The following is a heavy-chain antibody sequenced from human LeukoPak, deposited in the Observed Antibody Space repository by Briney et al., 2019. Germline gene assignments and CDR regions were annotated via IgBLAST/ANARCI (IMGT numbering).Heavy chain of an antibody. J-gene: IGHJ5*02. D-gene: IGHD3-22*01. Sequence: KTGGSLSLSCATSGFTFSNAWMNWVRQAPGKGLEWVGRIRSNSDGGTIDYAAPVKGRFTLSRDDSKTTLYLQMNSLQTEDTAVYYCATDFYDSTWGQGTLVTVSS. CDR1: GFTFSNAW. CDR2: IRSNSDGGTI. CDR3: ATDFYDST. V-gene: IGHV3-15*07.